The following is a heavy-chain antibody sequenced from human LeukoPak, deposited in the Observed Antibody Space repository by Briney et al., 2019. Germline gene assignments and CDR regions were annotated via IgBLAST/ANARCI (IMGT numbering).Heavy chain of an antibody. CDR2: INTDGGTT. CDR1: GFTFSTFA. Sequence: PGGSLRLSCAASGFTFSTFAMQWVRQAPEKGLEYVSGINTDGGTTFYANSVKGRFTISRDNPKNTLYLQMGSLRAEDTAVYYCARDRHNAFDIWGQGAMVTVSS. CDR3: ARDRHNAFDI. J-gene: IGHJ3*02. V-gene: IGHV3-64*01.